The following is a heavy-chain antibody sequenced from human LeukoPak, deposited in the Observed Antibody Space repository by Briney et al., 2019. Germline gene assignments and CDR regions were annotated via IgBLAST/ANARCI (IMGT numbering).Heavy chain of an antibody. Sequence: GGSLRLSCAASGFTFSSYAMSWVRQAPGKGLEWVSAISGSGGSTYYADSVKGRFTISRDNSKNTPCLQMNSLRAEDTAVYYCAKDRWELLARYFDYWGQGTLVTVSS. CDR2: ISGSGGST. CDR3: AKDRWELLARYFDY. D-gene: IGHD1-26*01. J-gene: IGHJ4*02. V-gene: IGHV3-23*01. CDR1: GFTFSSYA.